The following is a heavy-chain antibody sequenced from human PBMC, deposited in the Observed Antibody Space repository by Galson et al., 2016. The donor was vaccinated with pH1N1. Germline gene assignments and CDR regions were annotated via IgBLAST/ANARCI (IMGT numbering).Heavy chain of an antibody. J-gene: IGHJ4*02. Sequence: SLRLSCAASGFMFDDFAMHWVRQAPGKGLEWVASISWNSNSIQYVNSVKGRFTISRDNAKKSLFLQMNRLRVDDTALYFCAKHGNFEFWGGSNPLEYWGQGTLVTVSS. D-gene: IGHD3-3*01. CDR3: AKHGNFEFWGGSNPLEY. V-gene: IGHV3-9*01. CDR2: ISWNSNSI. CDR1: GFMFDDFA.